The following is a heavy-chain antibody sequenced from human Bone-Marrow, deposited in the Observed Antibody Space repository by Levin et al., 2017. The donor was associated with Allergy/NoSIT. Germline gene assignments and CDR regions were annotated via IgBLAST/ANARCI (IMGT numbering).Heavy chain of an antibody. CDR2: ISTASSYI. CDR3: VTRGRYYFTMDD. J-gene: IGHJ6*02. Sequence: PGGSLRLSCAASGFSFKSYSMIWVRQAPGKGLEWVSTISTASSYIYYANSVSGRFTVSRDNAKNLMYLQMTRLRAEDTAVYYCVTRGRYYFTMDDWGQGTTVIVSS. D-gene: IGHD2/OR15-2a*01. CDR1: GFSFKSYS. V-gene: IGHV3-21*06.